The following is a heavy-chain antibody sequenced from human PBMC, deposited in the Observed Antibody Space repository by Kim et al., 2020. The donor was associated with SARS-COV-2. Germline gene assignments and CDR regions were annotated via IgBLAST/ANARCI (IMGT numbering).Heavy chain of an antibody. CDR1: GFTFSSYW. CDR3: ARDQLLWFGVGSFDY. CDR2: IKQDGSEK. Sequence: GGSLRLSCAASGFTFSSYWMSWVRQAPGKGLEWVANIKQDGSEKYYVDSVKGRFTISRDNAKNSLYLQMNSLRAEDTVVYYCARDQLLWFGVGSFDYWGQGTLVTVSS. J-gene: IGHJ4*02. D-gene: IGHD3-10*01. V-gene: IGHV3-7*01.